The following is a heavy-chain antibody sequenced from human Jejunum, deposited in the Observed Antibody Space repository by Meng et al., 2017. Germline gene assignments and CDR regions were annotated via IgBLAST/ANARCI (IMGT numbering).Heavy chain of an antibody. CDR2: ITAGNGNT. D-gene: IGHD3-10*01. J-gene: IGHJ4*02. V-gene: IGHV1-3*01. CDR1: GFSFISYA. Sequence: QVQFGQFGVEVKKPGASVKVSCRASGFSFISYAIYWVRQAPGQSLEWMGWITAGNGNTKYSQKFQGRVTITRDTSASTAYMELSSLRFEDTAVYYCARDMPYSSGSFDFWGQGTLVTVSS. CDR3: ARDMPYSSGSFDF.